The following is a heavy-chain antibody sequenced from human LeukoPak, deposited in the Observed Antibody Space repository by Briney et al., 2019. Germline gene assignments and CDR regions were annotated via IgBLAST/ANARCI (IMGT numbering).Heavy chain of an antibody. D-gene: IGHD6-25*01. V-gene: IGHV1-8*01. J-gene: IGHJ4*02. CDR2: MTPNNGNR. CDR3: AREGGQAAELDN. CDR1: GYSFTSYD. Sequence: ASVKVSRKASGYSFTSYDIHWVRQAPGQGLEWMGWMTPNNGNRGHAQKFQGRVTLTRDTSTGTAYMELSSLTSADTAIYFCAREGGQAAELDNWGQGTQVTVSS.